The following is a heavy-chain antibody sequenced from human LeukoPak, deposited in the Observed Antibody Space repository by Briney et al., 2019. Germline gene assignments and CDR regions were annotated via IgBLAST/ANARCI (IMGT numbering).Heavy chain of an antibody. D-gene: IGHD6-13*01. V-gene: IGHV1-69*13. CDR2: IIPIFGTA. CDR1: GGTFSSYA. CDR3: ARSIGFASDADSSSSPPSDY. J-gene: IGHJ4*02. Sequence: ASVKVSCKASGGTFSSYAISWLRQAPGQGLEWMGGIIPIFGTANYAQKFQGRVTITADESTSTAYMELSSLRSEDTAVYYCARSIGFASDADSSSSPPSDYWGQGTLVTVSS.